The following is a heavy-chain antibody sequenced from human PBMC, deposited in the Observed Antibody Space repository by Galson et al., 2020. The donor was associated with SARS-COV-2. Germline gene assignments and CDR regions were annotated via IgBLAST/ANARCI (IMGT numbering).Heavy chain of an antibody. CDR3: ARNGRDCSGGICYGAEYFQY. CDR1: GFTFSDYY. D-gene: IGHD2-15*01. Sequence: GESMKISCAASGFTFSDYYMSWIRQAPGKGLEWISYISSSGSYTNYADSVNGRFTISRDNAKNSLYLQMNSLRAEDTALYFCARNGRDCSGGICYGAEYFQYWGQGNPVTVSS. V-gene: IGHV3-11*06. J-gene: IGHJ1*01. CDR2: ISSSGSYT.